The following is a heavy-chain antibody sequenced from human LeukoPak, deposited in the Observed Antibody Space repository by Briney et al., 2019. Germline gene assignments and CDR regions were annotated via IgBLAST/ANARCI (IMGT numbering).Heavy chain of an antibody. CDR1: GFTFSSYS. Sequence: GGSLRLSCAASGFTFSSYSVNWVRQAPGKGLEWVSSISSSSSYIYYADSVKGRFTISRDNAKNSLYLQMNSLRAEDTAVYYCARVGGAVYGDYDYYYYYMDVWGKGTTVTVSS. CDR2: ISSSSSYI. CDR3: ARVGGAVYGDYDYYYYYMDV. J-gene: IGHJ6*03. V-gene: IGHV3-21*01. D-gene: IGHD4-17*01.